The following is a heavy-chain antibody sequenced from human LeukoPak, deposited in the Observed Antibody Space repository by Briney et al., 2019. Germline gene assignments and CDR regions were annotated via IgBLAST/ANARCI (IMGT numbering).Heavy chain of an antibody. D-gene: IGHD3-3*01. J-gene: IGHJ5*02. CDR1: GFTVSSNY. Sequence: GGSLRLSCAASGFTVSSNYMSWVRQAPGKGLEWVAVISYDGSNKYYADSVKGRFTISRDNSKNTLYLQMNSLRAEDTAVYYCARASYDFWSGPSNWFDPWGQGTLVTVSS. V-gene: IGHV3-30*03. CDR2: ISYDGSNK. CDR3: ARASYDFWSGPSNWFDP.